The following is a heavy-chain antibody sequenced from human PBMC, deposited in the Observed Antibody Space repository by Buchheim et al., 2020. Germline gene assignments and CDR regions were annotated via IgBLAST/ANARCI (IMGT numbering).Heavy chain of an antibody. CDR3: ARDFSGWYYFDL. D-gene: IGHD6-19*01. Sequence: EAQLVESGGGLVQPGGSLRISCAASAFDFTSYDMNWVRQAPGKGLEWVAFITSGGFTTYYADSLEGRFTISRDNAENSLFLQMNSLRAEDTGVYYCARDFSGWYYFDLWGQGT. V-gene: IGHV3-48*03. CDR1: AFDFTSYD. CDR2: ITSGGFTT. J-gene: IGHJ4*02.